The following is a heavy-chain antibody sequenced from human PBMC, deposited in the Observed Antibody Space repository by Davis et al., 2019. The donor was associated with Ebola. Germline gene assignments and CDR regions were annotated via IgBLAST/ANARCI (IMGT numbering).Heavy chain of an antibody. CDR3: ARELRVGHGSGSLRGGMDV. V-gene: IGHV1-69*04. CDR1: GGTFSSYT. Sequence: SVKVSCKASGGTFSSYTISWVRQAPGQGLEWMGRIIPILGIANYAQKFQGRVTITADKSTSTAYMELRSLRSDDTAVYYCARELRVGHGSGSLRGGMDVWGKGTTVTVSS. J-gene: IGHJ6*04. CDR2: IIPILGIA. D-gene: IGHD1-26*01.